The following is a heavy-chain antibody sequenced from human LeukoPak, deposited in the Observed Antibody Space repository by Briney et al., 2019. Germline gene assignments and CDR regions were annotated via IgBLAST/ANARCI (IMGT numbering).Heavy chain of an antibody. CDR1: GFTFSTYS. V-gene: IGHV3-21*01. CDR3: ARARDNYDNSGFSALEY. J-gene: IGHJ4*02. Sequence: GGSLRLSCAASGFTFSTYSMNWVRQAPGKGLEWVSSIATSSDYIYYAGSLKGRFTISRDNSMNTLYLQMNSLRGEDTALYYCARARDNYDNSGFSALEYWGQGTLVTVSS. CDR2: IATSSDYI. D-gene: IGHD3-22*01.